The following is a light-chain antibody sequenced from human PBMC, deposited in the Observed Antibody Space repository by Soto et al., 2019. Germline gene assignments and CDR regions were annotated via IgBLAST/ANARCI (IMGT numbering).Light chain of an antibody. Sequence: QSALTQPASVSGSPGQSITVPCTGTSRDVGGYNYVSWYQQHPGKAPKLMIYDVSYRPAGVSNRFSGSKSGKTASLTISGLQAEDEADYYCCSYTTTSTPVVFGGGTKLTVL. CDR2: DVS. V-gene: IGLV2-14*01. J-gene: IGLJ2*01. CDR3: CSYTTTSTPVV. CDR1: SRDVGGYNY.